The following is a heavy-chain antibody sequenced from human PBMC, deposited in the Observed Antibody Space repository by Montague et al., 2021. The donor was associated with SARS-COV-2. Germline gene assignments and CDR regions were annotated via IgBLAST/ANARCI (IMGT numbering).Heavy chain of an antibody. J-gene: IGHJ4*02. CDR1: GGSTSNYY. CDR3: ARAQNICFIANCVNYFDL. Sequence: SETLSLTCSVSGGSTSNYYWTWIRQSPGKGLQLIGYMFYTGSTKFNPSLKSRVPMSLDTSKNNFSLSLNPVTAADAARYYCARAQNICFIANCVNYFDLWGLGALVTVSS. D-gene: IGHD2-15*01. V-gene: IGHV4-59*01. CDR2: MFYTGST.